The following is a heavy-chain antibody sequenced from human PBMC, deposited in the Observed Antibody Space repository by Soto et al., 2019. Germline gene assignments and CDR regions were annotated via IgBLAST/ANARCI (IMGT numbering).Heavy chain of an antibody. V-gene: IGHV1-2*04. CDR1: GYTFTGYY. CDR3: ARTGVAARHNYYYYGMDV. CDR2: INPSSGGT. J-gene: IGHJ6*02. D-gene: IGHD6-6*01. Sequence: ASVKVSCKASGYTFTGYYMHWVRQAPGQGLEWMGWINPSSGGTNYAQKFKGWVTMTRDTSISTAYMKLSRLRSDDTAVYYCARTGVAARHNYYYYGMDVWGQGTTVTVSS.